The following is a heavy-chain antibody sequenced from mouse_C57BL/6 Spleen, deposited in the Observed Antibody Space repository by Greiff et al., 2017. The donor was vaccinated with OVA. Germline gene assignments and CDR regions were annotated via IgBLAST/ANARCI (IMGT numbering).Heavy chain of an antibody. D-gene: IGHD2-2*01. CDR3: ARGEGYDPIAY. J-gene: IGHJ3*01. V-gene: IGHV5-17*01. Sequence: EVQLMESGGGLVKPGGSLKLSCAASGFTFSDYGMHWVRQAPEKGLEWVAYISSGTSTIYYADTVKGRFTISKDNTKNTLFLQMTSLRSEDTAMYYCARGEGYDPIAYWGQGTLVTVSS. CDR2: ISSGTSTI. CDR1: GFTFSDYG.